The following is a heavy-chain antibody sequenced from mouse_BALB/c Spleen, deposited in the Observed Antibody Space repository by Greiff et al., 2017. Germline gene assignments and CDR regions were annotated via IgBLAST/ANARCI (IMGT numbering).Heavy chain of an antibody. CDR3: ARDRGYGNYDYAMDY. D-gene: IGHD2-10*02. J-gene: IGHJ4*01. Sequence: VQLKQSGPGLVKPSQSLSLTCSVTGYSITSGYYWNWIRQFPGNKLEWMGYISYDGSNNYNPSLKNRISITRDTSKNQFFLKLNSVTTEDTATYYCARDRGYGNYDYAMDYWGQGTSVTVSS. CDR2: ISYDGSN. V-gene: IGHV3-6*02. CDR1: GYSITSGYY.